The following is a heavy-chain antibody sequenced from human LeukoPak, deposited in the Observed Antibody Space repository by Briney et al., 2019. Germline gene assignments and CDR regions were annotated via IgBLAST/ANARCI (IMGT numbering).Heavy chain of an antibody. V-gene: IGHV1-2*02. Sequence: ASVKVSCKASGYTFTGYCMHWVRQAPGQGLEWMGWINPNSGGTNYAQKFQGRVTMTRDTSISTAYMELSRLRSDDTAVYYCARDPLMITFGGVEPWGQGTLVTVSS. CDR2: INPNSGGT. D-gene: IGHD3-16*01. J-gene: IGHJ5*02. CDR3: ARDPLMITFGGVEP. CDR1: GYTFTGYC.